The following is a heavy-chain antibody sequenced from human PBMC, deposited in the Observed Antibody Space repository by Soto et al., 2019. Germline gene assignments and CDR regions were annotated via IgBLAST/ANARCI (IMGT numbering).Heavy chain of an antibody. CDR3: ARDKSPYSSGWHNRHFDY. D-gene: IGHD6-19*01. V-gene: IGHV3-30-3*01. CDR1: GFTFSTYA. CDR2: ISYDGSNK. J-gene: IGHJ4*02. Sequence: QVQLVESGGGVVQPGRSLRLSCAASGFTFSTYAMHWVRQAPGKGLEWVAVISYDGSNKYYADSVKGRFTISRDNSKNRLYLQMNSLRAEDTGVYYCARDKSPYSSGWHNRHFDYWGQGTLVTVSS.